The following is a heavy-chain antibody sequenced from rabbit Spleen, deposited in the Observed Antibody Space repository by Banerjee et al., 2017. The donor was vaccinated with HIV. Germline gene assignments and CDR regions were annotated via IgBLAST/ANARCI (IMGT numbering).Heavy chain of an antibody. J-gene: IGHJ3*01. V-gene: IGHV1S45*01. CDR1: GFSFSNKAV. Sequence: QEQLVESGGGLVQPGGSLKLSCTASGFSFSNKAVMCWVRQAPGKGLEWIACIDTGSSGFTYFATWAKGRFTCSKTSSTTVTLQLNSLSAADTARYLCARGGRSYSLWGQGTLVTVS. D-gene: IGHD6-1*01. CDR3: ARGGRSYSL. CDR2: IDTGSSGFT.